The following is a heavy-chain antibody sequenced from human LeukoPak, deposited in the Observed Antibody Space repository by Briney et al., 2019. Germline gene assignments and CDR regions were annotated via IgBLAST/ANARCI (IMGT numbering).Heavy chain of an antibody. CDR2: IWYDGSNK. CDR1: GFTFSSYG. Sequence: EGSLRLSCAASGFTFSSYGMHWVRQAPGKGLEWVAVIWYDGSNKYYADSVKGRFAISRDNSKNTLYLQMNSLRAEDTAVYYCAREYYYDSSGYLDYWGQGTLVTVSS. V-gene: IGHV3-33*01. J-gene: IGHJ4*02. CDR3: AREYYYDSSGYLDY. D-gene: IGHD3-22*01.